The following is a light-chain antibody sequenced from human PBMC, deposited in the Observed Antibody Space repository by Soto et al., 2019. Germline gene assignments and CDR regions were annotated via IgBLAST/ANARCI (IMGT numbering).Light chain of an antibody. J-gene: IGKJ5*01. V-gene: IGKV1-39*01. CDR1: QSISSY. Sequence: IQITQSSSSLSASVVDRVTITCRASQSISSYLNWYQQKPGKAPKLLIYAASSLQSGVPSRFSGSGSGTDFTLTISSLQPEDFATYYCQQSYSTPITFGQGTRLEIK. CDR2: AAS. CDR3: QQSYSTPIT.